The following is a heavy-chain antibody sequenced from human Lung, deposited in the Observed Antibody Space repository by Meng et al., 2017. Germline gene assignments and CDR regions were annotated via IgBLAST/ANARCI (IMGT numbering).Heavy chain of an antibody. Sequence: QVRLQRWGAGILKPSETLSLTCVVSGGSFRDYYWSWIRQPRGKGLEWIGEINHSGSTNYTPSLESRATISVDTSQNNLSLKLSSVTAADSAVYYCARGPTTMAHDFDYWGKGTLVTVSS. J-gene: IGHJ4*02. CDR3: ARGPTTMAHDFDY. CDR1: GGSFRDYY. V-gene: IGHV4-34*02. D-gene: IGHD4-11*01. CDR2: INHSGST.